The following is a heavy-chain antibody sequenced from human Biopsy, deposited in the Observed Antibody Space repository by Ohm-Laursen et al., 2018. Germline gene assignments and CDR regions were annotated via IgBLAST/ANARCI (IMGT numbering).Heavy chain of an antibody. V-gene: IGHV4-4*07. Sequence: SQTLSFTCTVSGCSICNYYWSWMRQPAGKGLEWIGRIYSSGSTNYNPSLKSRVTMSVNTSKNQFSLILSSMTAADTAVYYCAREPRIAAVAYFDPWGQGTLVTVSS. J-gene: IGHJ5*01. CDR3: AREPRIAAVAYFDP. CDR1: GCSICNYY. CDR2: IYSSGST. D-gene: IGHD6-13*01.